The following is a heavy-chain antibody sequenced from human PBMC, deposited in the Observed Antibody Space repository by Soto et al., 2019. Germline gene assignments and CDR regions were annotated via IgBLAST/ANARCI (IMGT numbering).Heavy chain of an antibody. D-gene: IGHD6-19*01. CDR3: VKDGSSGWPYFYDMDV. V-gene: IGHV3-30*18. CDR2: ISYDGRNK. CDR1: GFTFSSYG. J-gene: IGHJ6*02. Sequence: GSMRLSCAASGFTFSSYGMHWVRQAPGKGQEWVAVISYDGRNKYYADAVKGRFTISRDNSKNTLYLQMSSLRAEDTAVYYCVKDGSSGWPYFYDMDVWGQGTTVTVAS.